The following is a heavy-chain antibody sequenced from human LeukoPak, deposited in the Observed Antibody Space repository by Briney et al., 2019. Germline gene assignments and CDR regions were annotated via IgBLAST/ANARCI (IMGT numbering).Heavy chain of an antibody. V-gene: IGHV1-69*04. CDR3: ARGYYYGSGSSFDY. CDR1: GGTFSSYA. D-gene: IGHD3-10*01. CDR2: IIPILGIA. J-gene: IGHJ4*02. Sequence: SVKVSCKASGGTFSSYAISWVRQAPGQGLEWMGRIIPILGIANYAQKFQGRVTITTDESTSTAYMELSSLRSEDTAVYYCARGYYYGSGSSFDYWGQGTLVTVSS.